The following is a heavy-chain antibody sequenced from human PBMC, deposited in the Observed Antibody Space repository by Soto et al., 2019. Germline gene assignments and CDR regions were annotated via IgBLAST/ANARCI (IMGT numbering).Heavy chain of an antibody. CDR1: GGSISSGGYS. V-gene: IGHV4-61*08. CDR2: IYYSGST. J-gene: IGHJ4*02. Sequence: SETLSLTCAVSGGSISSGGYSWSWIRQPPGKGLEWIGYIYYSGSTNYNPSLKSRVTISVDTSKNQFSLKLSSVTAADTAVYYCASMPIRDCSSTSCYFYYFDYWGQGTLVTV. CDR3: ASMPIRDCSSTSCYFYYFDY. D-gene: IGHD2-2*01.